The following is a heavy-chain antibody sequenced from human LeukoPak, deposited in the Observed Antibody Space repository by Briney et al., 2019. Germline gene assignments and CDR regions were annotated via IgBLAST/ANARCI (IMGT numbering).Heavy chain of an antibody. CDR3: ARDGGPQEVYDSSGYYQGYTRPFDY. J-gene: IGHJ4*02. CDR2: INWNGGST. D-gene: IGHD3-22*01. CDR1: GFTFDDYG. V-gene: IGHV3-20*04. Sequence: GALRLSCAASGFTFDDYGMSWVRQAPGKGLEWVAGINWNGGSTGYADSVKGRFTISTDNAKNSLYLQTNSLRAEDTALYFCARDGGPQEVYDSSGYYQGYTRPFDYWGQGTLVTVSS.